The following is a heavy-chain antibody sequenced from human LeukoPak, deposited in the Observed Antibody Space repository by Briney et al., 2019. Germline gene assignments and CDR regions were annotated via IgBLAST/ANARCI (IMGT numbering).Heavy chain of an antibody. J-gene: IGHJ4*02. CDR3: ARHPDYYRSGRPGDY. CDR2: IYSGGST. V-gene: IGHV3-66*04. D-gene: IGHD3-10*01. Sequence: PGGSLRLSCAASGFTLTSDSMNWVRQAPGKGLEWVSVIYSGGSTYYADSVKGRFTISRDNSKNTLYLQMNSLRAEDTAVYYCARHPDYYRSGRPGDYWGQGTLVTVSS. CDR1: GFTLTSDS.